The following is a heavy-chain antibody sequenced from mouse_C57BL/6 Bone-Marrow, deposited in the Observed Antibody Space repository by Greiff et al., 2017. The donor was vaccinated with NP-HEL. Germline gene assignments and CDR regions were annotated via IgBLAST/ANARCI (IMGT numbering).Heavy chain of an antibody. J-gene: IGHJ2*01. CDR2: INPYNGGT. D-gene: IGHD1-1*01. V-gene: IGHV1-19*01. CDR3: ASPITTVDY. CDR1: GYTFTDYY. Sequence: EVQRVESGPVLVKPGASVKMSCKASGYTFTDYYMNWVKQSHGKSLEWIGVINPYNGGTSYNQKFKGKATLTVDKSSSTAYMELNSLTSEDSAVYYCASPITTVDYWGQGTTLTVSS.